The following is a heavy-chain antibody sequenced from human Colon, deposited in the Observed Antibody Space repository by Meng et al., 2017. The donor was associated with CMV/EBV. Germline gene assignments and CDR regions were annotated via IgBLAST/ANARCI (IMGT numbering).Heavy chain of an antibody. J-gene: IGHJ5*02. Sequence: GESLKISCAASGFTFSAFPIHWVRQAPGKGLEWVAIISHDGTKKYYAESVKGRFSLSRDNSQNTVNMNMNSLRGDDTAVHYCARASNSSFDPWGQGTLVTVSS. CDR1: GFTFSAFP. D-gene: IGHD4-11*01. CDR3: ARASNSSFDP. CDR2: ISHDGTKK. V-gene: IGHV3-30*04.